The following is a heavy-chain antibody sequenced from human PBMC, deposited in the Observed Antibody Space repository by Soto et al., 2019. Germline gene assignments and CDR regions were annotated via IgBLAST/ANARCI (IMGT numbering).Heavy chain of an antibody. Sequence: QVQLVQSGAEVKKPGASVKVSCKASGYTVTGYYMHWVRQAPGQGLEWMGWINPNSGGTNYAQKFKGWGAMTSDTTISTAKMEQSRLRSDDTAVYYCAASMVRRPPLDYWGQGTLVTVSS. J-gene: IGHJ4*02. CDR2: INPNSGGT. D-gene: IGHD3-10*01. CDR3: AASMVRRPPLDY. V-gene: IGHV1-2*04. CDR1: GYTVTGYY.